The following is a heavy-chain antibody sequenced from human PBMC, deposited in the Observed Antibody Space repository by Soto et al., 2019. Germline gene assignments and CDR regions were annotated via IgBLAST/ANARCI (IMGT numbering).Heavy chain of an antibody. J-gene: IGHJ3*01. CDR1: GYTFTSYY. V-gene: IGHV1-8*01. CDR3: ARGSHFDFSSGYADSFDV. CDR2: MNPNSGNI. D-gene: IGHD3-3*01. Sequence: ASVNVSLKSSGYTFTSYYINWVRQATGQGLEWMGWMNPNSGNINYNPSLKTRLTVSVDTSKNQFSLKLSSMTAADTAMYYCARGSHFDFSSGYADSFDVWGQGTMVTVSS.